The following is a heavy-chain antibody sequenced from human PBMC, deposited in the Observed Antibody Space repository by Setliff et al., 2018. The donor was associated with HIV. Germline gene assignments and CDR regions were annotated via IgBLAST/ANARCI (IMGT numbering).Heavy chain of an antibody. CDR3: AREHGTSSLKD. J-gene: IGHJ4*02. V-gene: IGHV1-69*10. CDR1: GDTFSTSA. Sequence: SVKVSCKAPGDTFSTSALSWVRQAPGQGLEWMGGIIPVFRMTDYAEKFQGRLIISADPSTNTAYMELSSLRSEDTAVYYCAREHGTSSLKDWGQGTLVTVSS. D-gene: IGHD6-6*01. CDR2: IIPVFRMT.